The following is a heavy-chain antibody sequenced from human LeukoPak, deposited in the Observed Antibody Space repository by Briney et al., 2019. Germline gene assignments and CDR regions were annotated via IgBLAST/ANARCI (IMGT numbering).Heavy chain of an antibody. CDR3: ARDLYYDILTGYRLGVYYYYMDV. V-gene: IGHV4-4*07. J-gene: IGHJ6*03. Sequence: PSETLSLTCTVSGGSISSYYWSWIRQPAGKGLEWIGRIYISGSTNYNPSFKSRVTMSVDTSKNQFFLKLSSVTAADTAVYYCARDLYYDILTGYRLGVYYYYMDVWGKGTTVTISS. CDR1: GGSISSYY. D-gene: IGHD3-9*01. CDR2: IYISGST.